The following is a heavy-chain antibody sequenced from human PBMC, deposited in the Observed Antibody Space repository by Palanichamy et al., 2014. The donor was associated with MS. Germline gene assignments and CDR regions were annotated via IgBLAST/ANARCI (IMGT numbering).Heavy chain of an antibody. D-gene: IGHD2-15*01. J-gene: IGHJ4*02. CDR1: DGSISSGGYY. Sequence: VQLQESGPGLVRPSQTLSLTCTVSDGSISSGGYYWSWIRQHPEEGLEWIGYIYYSGSAYYNPSLKSRVTISVDTSKNQFSLKLSSVTAADTAVYYYARLGYCSGGSCYSDNYFDYWGQGTLVTVSS. V-gene: IGHV4-31*03. CDR2: IYYSGSA. CDR3: ARLGYCSGGSCYSDNYFDY.